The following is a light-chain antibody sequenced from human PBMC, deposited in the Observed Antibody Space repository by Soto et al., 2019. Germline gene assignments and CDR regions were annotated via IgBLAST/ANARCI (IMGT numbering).Light chain of an antibody. J-gene: IGKJ3*01. CDR1: QTISNY. Sequence: EILLTQSPATLSLSAGERATLSCRAGQTISNYLAWYQQKPGQAPRLLIYDASNRATDIPARFSGSGSGTVFTLTISSLEPDDFAVYYCQHGGAFGPGTKVEMK. CDR2: DAS. V-gene: IGKV3-11*01. CDR3: QHGGA.